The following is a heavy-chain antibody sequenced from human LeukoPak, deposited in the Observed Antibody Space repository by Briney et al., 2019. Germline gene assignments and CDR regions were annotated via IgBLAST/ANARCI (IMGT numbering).Heavy chain of an antibody. CDR2: GNHNGGT. D-gene: IGHD1-26*01. V-gene: IGHV4-34*01. Sequence: SETLSLTCAVYGGSFNGYYWSWIRQPPGKGLEWIGEGNHNGGTKYNPSLKSRVTISADSSKNQFSLKLSSVTAADTTVYYCAKNGQSGFSFDPWGQGTLVTVSS. CDR3: AKNGQSGFSFDP. J-gene: IGHJ5*02. CDR1: GGSFNGYY.